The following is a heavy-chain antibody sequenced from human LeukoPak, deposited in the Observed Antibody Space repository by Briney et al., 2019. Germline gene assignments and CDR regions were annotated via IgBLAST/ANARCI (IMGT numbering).Heavy chain of an antibody. CDR2: TYYRSKWYN. V-gene: IGHV6-1*01. D-gene: IGHD1-26*01. J-gene: IGHJ3*02. CDR1: GDSVSSNIVA. CDR3: ARDMGRSGHAFDI. Sequence: SQTLSLTCAISGDSVSSNIVAWNWIRQSPSRGLEWLGRTYYRSKWYNDYAVSVKSRITINPDTSKNQFSLQLNSVTAADTAVYYCARDMGRSGHAFDIWGQGIMVTVSS.